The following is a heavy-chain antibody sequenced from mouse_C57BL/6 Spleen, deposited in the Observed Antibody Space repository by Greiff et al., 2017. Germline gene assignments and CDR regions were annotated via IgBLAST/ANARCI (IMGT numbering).Heavy chain of an antibody. CDR1: GYTFTSYW. CDR3: ARYYYGSVYAMDY. D-gene: IGHD1-1*01. Sequence: LQLQQPGAELVKPGASVKMSCKASGYTFTSYWITWVKQRPGQGLEWIGDIYPGSGSTNYNEKFKSKATLTVDTSSSTAYMQLSSLTSEDSAVYYCARYYYGSVYAMDYWGQGTSVTVSS. J-gene: IGHJ4*01. CDR2: IYPGSGST. V-gene: IGHV1-55*01.